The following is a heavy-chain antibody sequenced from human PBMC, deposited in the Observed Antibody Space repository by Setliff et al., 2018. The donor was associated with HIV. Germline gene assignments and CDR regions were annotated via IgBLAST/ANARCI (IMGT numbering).Heavy chain of an antibody. J-gene: IGHJ4*01. CDR2: INAGNGNT. Sequence: ASVKVSCKASGYTFTSYAMHWVRQAPGQRLEWMGWINAGNGNTKYSQKFQGRVTITRDTSASTAYMEIKSLATEDTAIYYCAGLYGDSGGGYWGHGTLVTVSS. CDR1: GYTFTSYA. V-gene: IGHV1-3*01. D-gene: IGHD2-21*02. CDR3: AGLYGDSGGGY.